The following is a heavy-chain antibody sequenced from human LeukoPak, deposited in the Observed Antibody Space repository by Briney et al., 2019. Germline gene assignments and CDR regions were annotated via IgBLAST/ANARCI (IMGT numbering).Heavy chain of an antibody. CDR2: IIPILGIA. CDR1: GGTFSSYA. CDR3: ASISAGDNYGDDY. J-gene: IGHJ4*02. V-gene: IGHV1-69*04. D-gene: IGHD4-17*01. Sequence: ASVKVSCKASGGTFSSYAISWVRQAPGQGLEWMARIIPILGIANYAQKFQGRVTITADKSTSTAYMELSSLRSEDTAVYYCASISAGDNYGDDYWGQGTLVTVSS.